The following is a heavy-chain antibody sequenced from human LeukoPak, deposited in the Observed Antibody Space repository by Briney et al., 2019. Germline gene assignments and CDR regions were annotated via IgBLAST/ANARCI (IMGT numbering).Heavy chain of an antibody. CDR1: GGSFSGYY. CDR2: INHSGST. CDR3: ARSGTIFGVVNPALITDY. D-gene: IGHD3-3*01. J-gene: IGHJ4*02. Sequence: PSETLSLTCAVYGGSFSGYYWSWIRQPPGKGLEWIGEINHSGSTNYNPSLKSRVTISVDTSKNQFSLKLSSVTAADTAVYYCARSGTIFGVVNPALITDYWGQGTLVTVSS. V-gene: IGHV4-34*01.